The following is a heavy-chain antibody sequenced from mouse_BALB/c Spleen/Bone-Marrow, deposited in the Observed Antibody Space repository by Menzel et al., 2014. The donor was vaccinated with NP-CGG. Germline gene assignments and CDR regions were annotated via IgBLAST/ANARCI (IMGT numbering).Heavy chain of an antibody. CDR2: IRNKANGYTT. CDR3: ARGWITTGFAY. V-gene: IGHV7-3*02. J-gene: IGHJ3*01. Sequence: EVKVEESGGGLVQPGGSLRLSCATSGFTFTDYYMSWVRQPPGKALEWLGFIRNKANGYTTEYSASVKGRFTISRDNSQGILYLQMNTLRAEDSATYYCARGWITTGFAYWGQGTLVTVSA. CDR1: GFTFTDYY. D-gene: IGHD1-1*01.